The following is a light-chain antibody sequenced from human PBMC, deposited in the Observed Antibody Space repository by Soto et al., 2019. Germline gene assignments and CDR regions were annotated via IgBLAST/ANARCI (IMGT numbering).Light chain of an antibody. CDR1: QSVSSY. V-gene: IGKV3-11*01. J-gene: IGKJ2*01. Sequence: EIVFTQSPATLSLSPGERATLSCRASQSVSSYLAWYQQKPGQAPRLLIYDASNRAPGIPARFSGSGSGTDFTLTISSLEPEDFAVYYCQQRSNWPPMYTFGQGTKLEIK. CDR2: DAS. CDR3: QQRSNWPPMYT.